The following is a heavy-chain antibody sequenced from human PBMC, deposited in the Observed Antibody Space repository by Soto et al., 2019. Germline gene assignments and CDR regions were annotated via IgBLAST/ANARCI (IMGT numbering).Heavy chain of an antibody. J-gene: IGHJ6*02. CDR3: AILGEYHDRYYYYGMDV. V-gene: IGHV5-51*01. CDR1: GYSFTSYW. D-gene: IGHD3-16*01. CDR2: IYPGDSDT. Sequence: GESLKISCKGSGYSFTSYWIGWVRQMPGKGLEWMGIIYPGDSDTRYSPSFQGQVTISADKSISTAYLQWSSLKASDTAMYYCAILGEYHDRYYYYGMDVWGQGTTVTVSS.